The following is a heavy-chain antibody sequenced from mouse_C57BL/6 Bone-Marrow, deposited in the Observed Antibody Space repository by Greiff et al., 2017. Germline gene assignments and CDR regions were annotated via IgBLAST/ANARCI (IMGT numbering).Heavy chain of an antibody. J-gene: IGHJ1*03. V-gene: IGHV1-85*01. CDR1: GYTFTSYD. D-gene: IGHD1-1*01. CDR3: AILEFDGSSVDWYFDV. Sequence: QVQLQQSGPELVKPGASVKLSCKASGYTFTSYDINWVKQRPGQGLEWIGWIYPRDGSTKYNEKFNGKATLTVDTSSSTAYMECTRLTSEDSAVYWCAILEFDGSSVDWYFDVWGTGTTVTGSS. CDR2: IYPRDGST.